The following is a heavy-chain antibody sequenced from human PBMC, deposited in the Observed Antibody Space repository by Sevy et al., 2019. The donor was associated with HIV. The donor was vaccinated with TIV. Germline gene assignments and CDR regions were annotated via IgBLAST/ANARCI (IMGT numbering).Heavy chain of an antibody. J-gene: IGHJ6*02. CDR1: GYTFTGYY. Sequence: ASVKVSCKASGYTFTGYYMHWVRQAPGQGLEWMGWINPNSGGTNYAQKFQGRVTMTRDTSISTAYMELSRLRSDDTAVYYCARGLPSYYYGMDVWVQGTTVTVSS. CDR3: ARGLPSYYYGMDV. CDR2: INPNSGGT. V-gene: IGHV1-2*02.